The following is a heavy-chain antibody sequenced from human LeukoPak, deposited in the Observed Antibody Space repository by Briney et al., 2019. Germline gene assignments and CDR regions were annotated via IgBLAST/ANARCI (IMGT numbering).Heavy chain of an antibody. CDR1: GGSISSSSYY. Sequence: PSETLSLTCTVSGGSISSSSYYWGWIRQPPGKGLEWIGSIYYSGSTYYNPSLKSRVTISVDTSKNQFSLKLSSVTAADTAVYYCAREARGDYEGGAFDIWGQGTMVTVSS. CDR2: IYYSGST. D-gene: IGHD4-17*01. V-gene: IGHV4-39*07. J-gene: IGHJ3*02. CDR3: AREARGDYEGGAFDI.